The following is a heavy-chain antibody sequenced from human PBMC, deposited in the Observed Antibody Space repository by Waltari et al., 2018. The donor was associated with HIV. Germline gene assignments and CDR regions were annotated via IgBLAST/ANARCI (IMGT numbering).Heavy chain of an antibody. V-gene: IGHV1-69*12. Sequence: QVQLVQSGAEVKKPGSSVKVSCKASGGTFSSYAISWVRQAPGPGLGWMGGIMPIFGTANYAQKFQGRVTITADESTSTAYMELSSLRSEDTAVYYCARGQMGYGAQQQLVPGWFDPWGQGTLVTVSS. CDR3: ARGQMGYGAQQQLVPGWFDP. CDR2: IMPIFGTA. J-gene: IGHJ5*02. CDR1: GGTFSSYA. D-gene: IGHD6-13*01.